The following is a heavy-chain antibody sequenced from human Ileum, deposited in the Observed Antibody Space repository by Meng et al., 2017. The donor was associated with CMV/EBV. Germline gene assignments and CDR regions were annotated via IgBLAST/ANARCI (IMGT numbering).Heavy chain of an antibody. V-gene: IGHV3-7*04. Sequence: EVRLGEAGVGLVQPGGSLRLSGAASGFTFSNYWMTWVRQAPGKGLEWVANIKQDGGEIYYVDSVKGRFTISRDNAKNSLYLQMNSLRAEDTSVYYCARDKGDGYNSNAFDIWGQGTMVTVSS. D-gene: IGHD5-24*01. J-gene: IGHJ3*02. CDR1: GFTFSNYW. CDR2: IKQDGGEI. CDR3: ARDKGDGYNSNAFDI.